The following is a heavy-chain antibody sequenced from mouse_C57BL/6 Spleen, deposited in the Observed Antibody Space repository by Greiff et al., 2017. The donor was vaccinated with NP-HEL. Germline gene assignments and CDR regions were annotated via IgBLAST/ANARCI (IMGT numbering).Heavy chain of an antibody. CDR2: IDPSDSYT. CDR1: GYTFTSYW. J-gene: IGHJ1*03. D-gene: IGHD1-1*01. CDR3: ARGSYGSSYGYFDV. V-gene: IGHV1-69*01. Sequence: VQLQQPGAELVMPGASVKLSCKASGYTFTSYWMHWVKQRPGQGLEWIGEIDPSDSYTNYNQKFKGKSTLTVDKSSSTAYMQLSSLTSEDSAVYYRARGSYGSSYGYFDVWGTGTTVTVSS.